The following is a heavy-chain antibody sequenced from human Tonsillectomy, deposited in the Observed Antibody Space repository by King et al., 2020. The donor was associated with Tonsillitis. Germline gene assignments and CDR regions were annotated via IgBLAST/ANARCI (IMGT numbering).Heavy chain of an antibody. Sequence: VQLVESGGGLVQPGGSRRLSCAASGFTFSSYEMNWVRQAPGKGLEWVSYISSSGFTIYYTDSVKCRFTNSRDNAKNSLYLQMNSLRAEDTAVYYCARVYNYYYYMDVWGKGTTVTVSS. V-gene: IGHV3-48*03. J-gene: IGHJ6*03. CDR3: ARVYNYYYYMDV. CDR1: GFTFSSYE. CDR2: ISSSGFTI.